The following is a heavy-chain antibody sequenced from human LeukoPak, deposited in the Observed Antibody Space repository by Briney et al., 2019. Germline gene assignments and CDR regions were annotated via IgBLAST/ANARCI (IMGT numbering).Heavy chain of an antibody. D-gene: IGHD3-10*01. J-gene: IGHJ5*02. Sequence: LPGGSLRLSCEASGFTIENHVMTWVRQAPGKGPEWVASQSGSGHNTYYSESVRGRFAISRDNSENTVFLQMNSLRVEDTAIYYCATDWTLRGVPTFFDPWGQGTVVSVSS. CDR1: GFTIENHV. V-gene: IGHV3-23*01. CDR2: QSGSGHNT. CDR3: ATDWTLRGVPTFFDP.